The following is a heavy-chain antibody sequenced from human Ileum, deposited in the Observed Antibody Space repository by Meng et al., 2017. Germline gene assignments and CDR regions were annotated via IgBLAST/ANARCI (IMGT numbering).Heavy chain of an antibody. CDR2: INTDGSTT. Sequence: GQLVGAGGGLVEPGGSLRLSCAASGFTFSSHWMNWVRQAPGKGLVWVSRINTDGSTTTYADSVKGRFTISRDNAKNTVFLQMNSLRAEDTAVYYCVGMTVGWGQGTLVTVSS. CDR3: VGMTVG. J-gene: IGHJ4*02. CDR1: GFTFSSHW. V-gene: IGHV3-74*03. D-gene: IGHD3-22*01.